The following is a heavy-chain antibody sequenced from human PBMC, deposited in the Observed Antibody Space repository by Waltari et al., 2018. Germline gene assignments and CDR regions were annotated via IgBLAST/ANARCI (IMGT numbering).Heavy chain of an antibody. CDR3: ARTSVQDQDFMDV. D-gene: IGHD2-2*01. V-gene: IGHV5-10-1*01. J-gene: IGHJ6*03. CDR2: VEPSDSYT. CDR1: GYTFTNYW. Sequence: EEQLVQSGAEVKKPGESLTISCKGSGYTFTNYWITWVRQMPGKGLEWMGRVEPSDSYTNYIPSFQGHVTMSTDWSTSTACLQWSSLTASDTAIYYSARTSVQDQDFMDVWGKGTTVTVSS.